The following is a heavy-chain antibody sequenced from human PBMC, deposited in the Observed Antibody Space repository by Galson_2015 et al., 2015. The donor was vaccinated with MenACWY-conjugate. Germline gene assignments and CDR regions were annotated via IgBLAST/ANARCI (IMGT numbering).Heavy chain of an antibody. CDR2: ISPIDSKT. Sequence: QSGAEVKKPGESLTISCKAPGYNFITYWIGWVRQVPGKGLEWVGLISPIDSKTRYSPAFEGRVTISADNPITTAYLQWNSLQASDTAMYYCARHPPGGRGMDVWGQGTTVTVSS. CDR1: GYNFITYW. J-gene: IGHJ6*02. D-gene: IGHD1-26*01. V-gene: IGHV5-51*01. CDR3: ARHPPGGRGMDV.